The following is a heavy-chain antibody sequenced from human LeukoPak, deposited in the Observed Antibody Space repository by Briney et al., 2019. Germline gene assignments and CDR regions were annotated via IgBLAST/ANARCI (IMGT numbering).Heavy chain of an antibody. D-gene: IGHD1-1*01. CDR1: GFTFNNAW. Sequence: GGSLRLSCAASGFTFNNAWMSWVRQPPGQGLGWVGRIKSKTDGGTTDYAAPVKGRFTISRDDSKNTLFLQMNRLKTEDTAVYYCTTDGGMYNWNDVVYWGQGTLVTVSS. CDR2: IKSKTDGGTT. CDR3: TTDGGMYNWNDVVY. J-gene: IGHJ4*02. V-gene: IGHV3-15*01.